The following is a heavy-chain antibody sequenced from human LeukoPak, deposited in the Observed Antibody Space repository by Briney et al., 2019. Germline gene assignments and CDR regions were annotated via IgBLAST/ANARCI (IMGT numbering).Heavy chain of an antibody. J-gene: IGHJ4*02. CDR1: GFTFSSYG. D-gene: IGHD3-22*01. Sequence: GGSLRLSCAASGFTFSSYGMHWVRQAPGKGLEWVAVISYDGSNKYYADSVKGRFTISRDNSKNTLYLQMNSLRAEDTAVYYCAKDLSSGGPWGYYFDYWGQGTLVTVSS. CDR2: ISYDGSNK. CDR3: AKDLSSGGPWGYYFDY. V-gene: IGHV3-30*18.